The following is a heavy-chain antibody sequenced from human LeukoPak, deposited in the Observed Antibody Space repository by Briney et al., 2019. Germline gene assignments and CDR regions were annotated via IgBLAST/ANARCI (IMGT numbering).Heavy chain of an antibody. CDR3: ANGLAASGNFLLRDYYYFIDV. CDR2: ISASGGVT. CDR1: ELTFTRYA. V-gene: IGHV3-23*01. J-gene: IGHJ6*03. D-gene: IGHD1-26*01. Sequence: PGGSLRLSCAVSELTFTRYAMSWVRQAPGKGLEWVTGISASGGVTYYADSFKGRFLISRDDSKSTVYLRMNKLRVEDSGLYYCANGLAASGNFLLRDYYYFIDVWGKGTTVIVS.